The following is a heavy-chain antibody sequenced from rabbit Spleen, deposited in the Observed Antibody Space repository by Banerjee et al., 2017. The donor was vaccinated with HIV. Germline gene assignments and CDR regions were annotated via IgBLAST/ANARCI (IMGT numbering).Heavy chain of an antibody. V-gene: IGHV1S45*01. J-gene: IGHJ4*01. CDR3: ARGGDYAGSAYAFNF. Sequence: QEQLVESGGGLVKPGGSLALTCKASGFSLNNKYVMCWVRQAPGKGLEWIACINTKSGENVYATWSKGRFTISKTSSTMVTLQMTSLTAADTATYFCARGGDYAGSAYAFNFWGPGTLVTVS. CDR1: GFSLNNKYV. D-gene: IGHD4-2*01. CDR2: INTKSGEN.